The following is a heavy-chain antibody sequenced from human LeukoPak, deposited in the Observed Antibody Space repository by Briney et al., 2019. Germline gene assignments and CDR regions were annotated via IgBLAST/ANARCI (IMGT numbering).Heavy chain of an antibody. V-gene: IGHV1-2*02. J-gene: IGHJ4*02. CDR2: INPNSGGT. D-gene: IGHD3-9*01. CDR3: ARDDITYYDILTGYTGGDY. Sequence: GASVKVSCKASGYTFTGYYMHWVRQAPGQGLEWMGWINPNSGGTNYAQKFQGRVTMTRDTSISTAYMELSRLRSDDTAVYYCARDDITYYDILTGYTGGDYWGQGTLVTVSS. CDR1: GYTFTGYY.